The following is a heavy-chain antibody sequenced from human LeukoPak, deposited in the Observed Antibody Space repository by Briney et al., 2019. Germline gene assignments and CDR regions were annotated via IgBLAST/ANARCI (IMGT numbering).Heavy chain of an antibody. Sequence: ASVKVSCKASGYTFTSYYMHCVRQAPGQGLEWMGIINPSGGSTMYAQKSQDRVTMTRDTTTSTVYMELSSLRSEDTAVYYCASLPYYYGSGSYYKTQDYWGQGTLVTVST. D-gene: IGHD3-10*01. J-gene: IGHJ4*02. CDR1: GYTFTSYY. V-gene: IGHV1-46*03. CDR2: INPSGGST. CDR3: ASLPYYYGSGSYYKTQDY.